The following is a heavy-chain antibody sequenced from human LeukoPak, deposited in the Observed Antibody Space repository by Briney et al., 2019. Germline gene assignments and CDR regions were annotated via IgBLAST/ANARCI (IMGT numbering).Heavy chain of an antibody. D-gene: IGHD2-2*01. CDR3: ARGGLDIVVVPAAQNWFDP. J-gene: IGHJ5*02. CDR1: GGSISSGDYY. Sequence: SETLSLTCTVSGGSISSGDYYWSRIRQPPGKGLEWIGYIYYSGSTYYNPSLKSRVTISVDTSKNQFSLKLSSVTAADTAVYYCARGGLDIVVVPAAQNWFDPWGQGTLVTVAS. V-gene: IGHV4-30-4*01. CDR2: IYYSGST.